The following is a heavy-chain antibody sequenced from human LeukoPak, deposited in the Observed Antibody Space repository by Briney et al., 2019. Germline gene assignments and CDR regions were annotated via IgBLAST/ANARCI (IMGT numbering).Heavy chain of an antibody. CDR2: FDPEDGET. J-gene: IGHJ6*02. V-gene: IGHV1-24*01. Sequence: ASVKVSCKVSGYTLTELSMHWVRQAPGKGLEWMGGFDPEDGETIYAQKFQGRVTMTEDTSTDTAYMELSSLRSEDTAVYYCATDRLGGSYYYYYGMDVWGQGTTVTVSS. CDR3: ATDRLGGSYYYYYGMDV. D-gene: IGHD1-26*01. CDR1: GYTLTELS.